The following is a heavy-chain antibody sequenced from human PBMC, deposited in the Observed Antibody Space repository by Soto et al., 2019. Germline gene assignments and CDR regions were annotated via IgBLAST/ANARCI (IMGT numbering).Heavy chain of an antibody. J-gene: IGHJ5*02. CDR2: IIPIFGTA. Sequence: SVKVSCKASGGTFSSYAISWVRQAPGQGLEWMGGIIPIFGTANYAQKFQGRVTITADESTSTAYMELSSLRSEDTAVYYCAREIRTPDWFDPWGQGTLVTVSS. V-gene: IGHV1-69*13. CDR1: GGTFSSYA. CDR3: AREIRTPDWFDP.